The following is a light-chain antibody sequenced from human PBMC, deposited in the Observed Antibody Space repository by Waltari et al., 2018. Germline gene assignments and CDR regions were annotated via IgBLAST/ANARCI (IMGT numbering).Light chain of an antibody. CDR1: QSISMY. J-gene: IGKJ1*01. CDR2: GAS. Sequence: IMLTHSPSTMSLSPRERVNLSCRASQSISMYLAWYQQKPGQAPRLLIYGASTRATCIPYRFSGSGSGTDFSLTISGLEPEDSAVYFCQHHFRLPATFGQGTKVEIK. V-gene: IGKV3-20*01. CDR3: QHHFRLPAT.